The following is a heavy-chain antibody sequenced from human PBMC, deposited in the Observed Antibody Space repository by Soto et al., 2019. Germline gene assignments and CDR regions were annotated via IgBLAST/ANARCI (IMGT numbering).Heavy chain of an antibody. J-gene: IGHJ3*02. CDR3: ATVEDCGGDCPIEAFEI. Sequence: SETLSLTCTGSCGSITSGSYYVGWIRQPPGKGLEWIGYIYYTGSTYYNPSLKSRVTISVDTSKNQFSLKLSSVTAADTAVYYCATVEDCGGDCPIEAFEIWGPGTMVTLS. CDR2: IYYTGST. CDR1: CGSITSGSYY. V-gene: IGHV4-31*03. D-gene: IGHD2-21*02.